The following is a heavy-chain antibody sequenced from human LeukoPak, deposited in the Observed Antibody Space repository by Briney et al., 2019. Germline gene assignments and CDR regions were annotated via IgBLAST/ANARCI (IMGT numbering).Heavy chain of an antibody. Sequence: GGSLRLSCAASGLTFSSYAMSWVRQAPGKGLEWVSNVSGSGRGENTYYADSVKGRFTISRDNSKNTLILQMNSLRAEDTAVYYCAKDGEQQLIRGYFDYWGQGALVTVSS. CDR1: GLTFSSYA. CDR3: AKDGEQQLIRGYFDY. D-gene: IGHD6-13*01. V-gene: IGHV3-23*01. CDR2: VSGSGRGENT. J-gene: IGHJ4*02.